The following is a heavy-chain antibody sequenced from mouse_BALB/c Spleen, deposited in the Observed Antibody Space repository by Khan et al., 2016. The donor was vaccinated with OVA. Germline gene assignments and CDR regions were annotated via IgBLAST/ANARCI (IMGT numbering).Heavy chain of an antibody. CDR3: ARHGSISWFAY. J-gene: IGHJ3*01. CDR1: GYSFTTYY. D-gene: IGHD1-1*01. CDR2: IDPFNDDT. V-gene: IGHV1S135*01. Sequence: VQLQQSGPELMKPGASVKISCKASGYSFTTYYIHWVKQSHGKSLEWIAYIDPFNDDTNYNQKFKGKATLTVDKSSSTAYMHLSSLTSEDSAVYYCARHGSISWFAYWGQGTLVTVSA.